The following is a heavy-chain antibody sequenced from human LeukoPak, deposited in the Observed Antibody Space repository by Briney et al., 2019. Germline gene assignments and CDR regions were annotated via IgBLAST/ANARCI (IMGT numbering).Heavy chain of an antibody. J-gene: IGHJ6*02. CDR3: ARVSGYCSSTSCPIQYYYGMDV. CDR2: IKQDGSEK. V-gene: IGHV3-7*01. D-gene: IGHD2-2*03. CDR1: GFTFSTYW. Sequence: GGSLRLSCSASGFTFSTYWMSWVRQAPGKGLEWVANIKQDGSEKYYVDSVKGRFTISRDSAKNSLYLQMNSLRAEDTAVYYCARVSGYCSSTSCPIQYYYGMDVWGQGTTVTVSS.